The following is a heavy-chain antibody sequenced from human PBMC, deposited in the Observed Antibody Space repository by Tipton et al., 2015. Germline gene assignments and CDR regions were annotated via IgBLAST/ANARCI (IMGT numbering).Heavy chain of an antibody. CDR2: IYWIDDK. CDR1: GFSLSTSGVG. Sequence: TLSLTCTFSGFSLSTSGVGVGWIRQPPGKALEWLALIYWIDDKRYSPSLESRLTITKDTSKNQVVLTMTNMDPVDTATYYCAHFSSSSCFDFWGQGTLVTVSS. V-gene: IGHV2-5*01. CDR3: AHFSSSSCFDF. D-gene: IGHD6-6*01. J-gene: IGHJ4*02.